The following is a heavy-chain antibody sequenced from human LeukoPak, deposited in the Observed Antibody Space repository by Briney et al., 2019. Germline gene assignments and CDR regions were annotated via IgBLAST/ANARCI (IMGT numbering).Heavy chain of an antibody. CDR1: GFTFSSYD. J-gene: IGHJ3*02. CDR2: IGTAGDT. Sequence: GGSLRLSCAASGFTFSSYDMHWLRQAGGKELEWVSAIGTAGDTYYPGSVKGRFTISRENAKNSLYLQMNSLRAGDTAVYYCARGTPHGDAFDIWGQGTMVTVSS. CDR3: ARGTPHGDAFDI. D-gene: IGHD2-2*01. V-gene: IGHV3-13*01.